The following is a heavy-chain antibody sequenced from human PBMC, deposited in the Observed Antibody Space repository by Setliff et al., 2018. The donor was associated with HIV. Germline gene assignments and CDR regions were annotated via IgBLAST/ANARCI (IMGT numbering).Heavy chain of an antibody. CDR3: AQLGMVDDFDY. Sequence: KPSETLSLTCTVSGGSISSYYWSWIRQPAGKGLEWIGYIYYSGSTNYNPSLKSRVTISVDTSKNHFSLKLRSVPAADTAVYYCAQLGMVDDFDYWGQGTLVTVSS. CDR2: IYYSGST. D-gene: IGHD1-1*01. CDR1: GGSISSYY. V-gene: IGHV4-59*01. J-gene: IGHJ4*02.